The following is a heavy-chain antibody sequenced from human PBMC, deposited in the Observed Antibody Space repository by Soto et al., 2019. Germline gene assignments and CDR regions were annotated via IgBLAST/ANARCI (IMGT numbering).Heavy chain of an antibody. D-gene: IGHD5-18*01. V-gene: IGHV1-2*02. J-gene: IGHJ6*02. CDR3: ARAGVEYSYGYPLQGGYGMDA. Sequence: ASVKVSCKASGYTFTGHYIHWVRQAPEQGPEWMGEIGPETGATRYAQKFRGRVTMTRDMSITTVYMELNNLSPDDTAVYYCARAGVEYSYGYPLQGGYGMDAWGQGTTVTVSS. CDR1: GYTFTGHY. CDR2: IGPETGAT.